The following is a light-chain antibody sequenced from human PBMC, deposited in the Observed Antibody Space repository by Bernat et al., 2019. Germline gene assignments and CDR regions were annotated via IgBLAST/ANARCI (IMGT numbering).Light chain of an antibody. V-gene: IGKV2-24*01. Sequence: DIVMTKTPLSSPVTLGKPASISCRSSQSLVNSDGNTYLSWLQQRPGQPPRLQIYKISNRFSGVSDRFSGSGAGTDFKLKISRVEAEDVVVYYCMQATQFPRTFGQGTKVEIK. CDR3: MQATQFPRT. CDR1: QSLVNSDGNTY. J-gene: IGKJ1*01. CDR2: KIS.